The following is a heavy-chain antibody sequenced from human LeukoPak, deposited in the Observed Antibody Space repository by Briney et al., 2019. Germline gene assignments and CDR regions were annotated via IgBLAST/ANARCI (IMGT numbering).Heavy chain of an antibody. Sequence: GGSLRLSCAASGFNFSIYYMNWVRQAPGRGLEWVSSINSRNKYTYYADSLKGRFTISRDNAKNSLSLHMNSLRAEDTAVYYCSAGGDFDYWGQGTLVTVSS. CDR3: SAGGDFDY. J-gene: IGHJ4*02. D-gene: IGHD3-10*01. V-gene: IGHV3-21*01. CDR2: INSRNKYT. CDR1: GFNFSIYY.